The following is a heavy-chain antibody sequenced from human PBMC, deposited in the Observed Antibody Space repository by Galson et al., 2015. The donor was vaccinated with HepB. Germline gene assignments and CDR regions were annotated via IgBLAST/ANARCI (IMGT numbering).Heavy chain of an antibody. CDR2: ISYDGSNK. D-gene: IGHD2-2*02. CDR3: AKGIRYCSSTSCYTETSRHYYGMDV. V-gene: IGHV3-30*18. Sequence: SLRLSCAASGLTFSSYGMHWVRQAPGKGLEWVAVISYDGSNKYYADSVKGRFTISRDNSKNTLYLQMNSLRAENTAVYYCAKGIRYCSSTSCYTETSRHYYGMDVWGQGTTVTVSS. CDR1: GLTFSSYG. J-gene: IGHJ6*02.